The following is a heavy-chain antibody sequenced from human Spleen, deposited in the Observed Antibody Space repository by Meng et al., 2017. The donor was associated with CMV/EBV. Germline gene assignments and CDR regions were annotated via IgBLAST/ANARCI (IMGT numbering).Heavy chain of an antibody. CDR1: GGSVSSGNYF. CDR3: ARYYGSGRGWFDP. D-gene: IGHD3-10*01. Sequence: SGGSVSSGNYFWSWIRRPPGKGLEWIGYIYYSGSTNYNPSLRSRVTISVDTSKNQFSLTLTSVTAADTAVYYCARYYGSGRGWFDPWGQGTLVTVSS. J-gene: IGHJ5*02. V-gene: IGHV4-61*01. CDR2: IYYSGST.